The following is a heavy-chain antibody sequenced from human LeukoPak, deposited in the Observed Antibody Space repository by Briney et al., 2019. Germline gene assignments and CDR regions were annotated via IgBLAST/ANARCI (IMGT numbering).Heavy chain of an antibody. D-gene: IGHD2-15*01. CDR2: ISACSGNT. CDR3: AGGGSGGRCYARRAFDI. V-gene: IGHV1-18*01. CDR1: GYTFTSYG. Sequence: GASVKVSCKASGYTFTSYGISWVRQAPGQGLEWVKGISACSGNTNYAQKLQGRVTMPRDTSTSTLYMELKSQSSEDTAVYYCAGGGSGGRCYARRAFDIWGQGTMVTVSS. J-gene: IGHJ3*02.